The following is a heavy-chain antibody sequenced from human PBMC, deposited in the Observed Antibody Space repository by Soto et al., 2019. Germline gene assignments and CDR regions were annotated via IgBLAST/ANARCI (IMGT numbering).Heavy chain of an antibody. CDR2: ISWNSGSI. CDR1: RFTFDDDS. CDR3: AKDIGPRDIVDTIHSNWYYGMDV. V-gene: IGHV3-9*01. D-gene: IGHD5-12*01. Sequence: SLSLTFAASRFTFDDDSVEWVRQAPGKGLGWVSGISWNSGSIGYADSVKGRFTISRDNAKNSLYLQMNSLRAEDTALYYCAKDIGPRDIVDTIHSNWYYGMDVWGQGTTVTVSS. J-gene: IGHJ6*02.